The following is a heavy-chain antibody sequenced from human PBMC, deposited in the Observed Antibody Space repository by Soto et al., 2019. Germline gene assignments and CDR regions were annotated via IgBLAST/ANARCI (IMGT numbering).Heavy chain of an antibody. D-gene: IGHD2-15*01. CDR2: ISYDGSNK. Sequence: PGGSLRLSCAASGFTFSSYGMHWVRQAPGKGLEWVAVISYDGSNKYYADSVKGRFTISRDNSKNTLYLQMNSLRAEDTAVYYCAKGRPPLVVAATLPFDYWGQGTLVTVSS. CDR3: AKGRPPLVVAATLPFDY. CDR1: GFTFSSYG. V-gene: IGHV3-30*18. J-gene: IGHJ4*02.